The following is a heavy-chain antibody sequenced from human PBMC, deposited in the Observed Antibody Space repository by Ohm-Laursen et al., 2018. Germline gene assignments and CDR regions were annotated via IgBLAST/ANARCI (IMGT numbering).Heavy chain of an antibody. D-gene: IGHD3-3*01. CDR1: GFAFTTYG. CDR3: VRGFWSGFLYDPYYFDY. Sequence: GASVKVSCKASGFAFTTYGFTWVRQAPGQGLEWMGWISAYNGVTKYAQNLQDRVTMTTDTSTSTIYMELRSLTSDDTAVYYCVRGFWSGFLYDPYYFDYWGQGTLVTVSS. J-gene: IGHJ4*02. V-gene: IGHV1-18*01. CDR2: ISAYNGVT.